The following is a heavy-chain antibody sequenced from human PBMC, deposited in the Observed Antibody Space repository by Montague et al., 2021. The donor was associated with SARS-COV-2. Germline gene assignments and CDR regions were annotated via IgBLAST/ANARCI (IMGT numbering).Heavy chain of an antibody. V-gene: IGHV4-59*01. Sequence: SETLSLTYSVSGGSMSSYHWYWIRQPPGKGLEWIGYVSYRCSTNYNLSLESRVPISLDTSKNRFSLRVTSVTAADTAVYYCARDVRYYYDQWGQGILVTVSS. CDR3: ARDVRYYYDQ. CDR1: GGSMSSYH. J-gene: IGHJ4*02. CDR2: VSYRCST. D-gene: IGHD3-10*01.